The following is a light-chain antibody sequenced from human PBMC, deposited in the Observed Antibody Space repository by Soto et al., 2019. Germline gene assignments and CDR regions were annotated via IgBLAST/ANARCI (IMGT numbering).Light chain of an antibody. V-gene: IGKV1-5*01. Sequence: DIRLTQSPSTLSASVGDRVIITCRASHDVGNYLAWYQQKPGKAPKHLIYEASNLRSRVPSRFSGSGSGTEFTLTITGLQPEDLATYYCQQYTEYSPVCSFGQGTK. CDR2: EAS. CDR3: QQYTEYSPVCS. CDR1: HDVGNY. J-gene: IGKJ2*04.